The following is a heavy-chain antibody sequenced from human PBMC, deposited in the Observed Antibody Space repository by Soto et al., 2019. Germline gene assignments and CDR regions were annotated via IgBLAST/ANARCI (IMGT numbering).Heavy chain of an antibody. J-gene: IGHJ5*02. D-gene: IGHD6-6*01. CDR2: TYYRSKWYN. Sequence: QTLSLTCAISGDSVSSNSAAWNWIRQSPSRGLEWLGRTYYRSKWYNDYAVSVKSRITINPDTSKNQFSLQLNSVTPEDTAVYFCARMLSSSAENWFDPWGQGTLVTVSS. V-gene: IGHV6-1*01. CDR1: GDSVSSNSAA. CDR3: ARMLSSSAENWFDP.